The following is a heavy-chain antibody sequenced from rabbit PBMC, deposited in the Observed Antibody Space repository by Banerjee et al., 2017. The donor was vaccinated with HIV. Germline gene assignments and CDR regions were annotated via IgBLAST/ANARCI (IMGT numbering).Heavy chain of an antibody. CDR2: IYAGSSGNT. D-gene: IGHD4-1*01. CDR3: AKTAASSGWGHLYYFNL. J-gene: IGHJ4*01. CDR1: GFSFSSNYY. Sequence: QSLEESGGDLVKPGASLTLTCTASGFSFSSNYYMCWVRQAPGKGLELIACIYAGSSGNTAYASWAKGRFTISKTSSTTVTLQMTSLTAADTATYFCAKTAASSGWGHLYYFNLWGQGTLVTVS. V-gene: IGHV1S40*01.